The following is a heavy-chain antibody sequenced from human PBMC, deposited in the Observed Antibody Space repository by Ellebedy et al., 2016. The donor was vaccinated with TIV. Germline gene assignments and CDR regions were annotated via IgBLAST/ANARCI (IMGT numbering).Heavy chain of an antibody. V-gene: IGHV3-74*01. Sequence: GESLKISCAASGFTFSSYWMHWVRQAPGKGLVWVSLINSDGSRTTYADSVKGRFTMSRDNSKNTLSLQMNSLRAEDTAVYYCAKDGYRSGWYAEFYYYGLDVWGQGTTVTVSS. CDR2: INSDGSRT. J-gene: IGHJ6*02. CDR3: AKDGYRSGWYAEFYYYGLDV. D-gene: IGHD6-19*01. CDR1: GFTFSSYW.